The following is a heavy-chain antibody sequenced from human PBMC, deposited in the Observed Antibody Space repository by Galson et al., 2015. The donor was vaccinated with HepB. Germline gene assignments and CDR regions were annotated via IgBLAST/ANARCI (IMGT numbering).Heavy chain of an antibody. J-gene: IGHJ3*02. V-gene: IGHV6-1*01. CDR2: TYYRSKWYN. CDR1: GDSVSSNSAA. CDR3: AHATHSSSWIFNAFDI. D-gene: IGHD6-13*01. Sequence: CAISGDSVSSNSAAWNWIRQSPSRGLEWLGRTYYRSKWYNDYAVSVKSRITINPDTSKNQFSLQLNSVTPEDTAVYYCAHATHSSSWIFNAFDIWGQGTMVTVSS.